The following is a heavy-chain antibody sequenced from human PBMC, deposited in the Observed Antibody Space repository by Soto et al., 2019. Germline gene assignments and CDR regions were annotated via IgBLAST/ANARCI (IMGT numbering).Heavy chain of an antibody. CDR3: AKDAPVINNYYDSSGYYPGSFDY. Sequence: GGSLRLSCAASGFTFSSYAMSWVRQAPGKGLEWVSAISGSGGSTYYADSVKGRFTISRDNSKNTLYLQMNSLRAEDTAVYYCAKDAPVINNYYDSSGYYPGSFDYWGQGTLVTVPS. D-gene: IGHD3-22*01. CDR2: ISGSGGST. V-gene: IGHV3-23*01. CDR1: GFTFSSYA. J-gene: IGHJ4*02.